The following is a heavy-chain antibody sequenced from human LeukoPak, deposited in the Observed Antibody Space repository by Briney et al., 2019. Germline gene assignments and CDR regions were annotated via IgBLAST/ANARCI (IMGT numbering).Heavy chain of an antibody. CDR2: IRSKAYGGTT. V-gene: IGHV3-49*03. CDR1: GFTFGDYA. CDR3: TRAAGRWLQQYADY. Sequence: GGSLRLSCTASGFTFGDYAMSWFRQAPGKGLEWVGFIRSKAYGGTTEYAASVKGRFTISRDDSKSIAYLQMNSLKTEDTAVYYCTRAAGRWLQQYADYWGQGTLVTVSS. J-gene: IGHJ4*02. D-gene: IGHD3-10*01.